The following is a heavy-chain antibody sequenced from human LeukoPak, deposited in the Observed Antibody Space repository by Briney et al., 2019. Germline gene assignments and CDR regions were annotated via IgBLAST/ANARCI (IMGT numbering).Heavy chain of an antibody. CDR1: GFTFSSYG. Sequence: GRSLRLSCAASGFTFSSYGMHWVRQAPGKGLEWVAVIWYDGSNKYYADSVKGRFTISRDNSKNTLYLQMNSLRAEDTAVYYCARGPFGELLLPTHYYYGMDVWGQGTTVTVSS. D-gene: IGHD3-10*01. CDR2: IWYDGSNK. J-gene: IGHJ6*02. V-gene: IGHV3-33*01. CDR3: ARGPFGELLLPTHYYYGMDV.